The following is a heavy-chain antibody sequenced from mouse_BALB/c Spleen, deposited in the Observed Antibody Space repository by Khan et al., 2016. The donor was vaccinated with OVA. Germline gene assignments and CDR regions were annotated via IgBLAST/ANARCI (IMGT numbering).Heavy chain of an antibody. CDR2: ISYSGNT. J-gene: IGHJ2*01. Sequence: DVKLQESGPGLVKPSQSLSLTCTVTGYSITSAYAWNWIRQFPGNKLEWMGHISYSGNTKYNPSLKSRISVTRDTSKNQIFLQLNSVTAEDTATYYCARVYGGDFDYWGQGTTLTVSS. D-gene: IGHD2-10*02. CDR1: GYSITSAYA. CDR3: ARVYGGDFDY. V-gene: IGHV3-2*02.